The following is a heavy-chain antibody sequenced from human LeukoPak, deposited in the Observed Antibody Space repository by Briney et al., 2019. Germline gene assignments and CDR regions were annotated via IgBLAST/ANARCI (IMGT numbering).Heavy chain of an antibody. CDR1: GFTFSSYW. D-gene: IGHD5-24*01. CDR2: ITNDGSST. Sequence: PGGSLRLSCAASGFTFSSYWMHWVRHAPGKGLVWVSRITNDGSSTSHADSVKGRFTISRDNARNTLYLQMNSLRAEDTAVYYCARGGWPGAFDIWGQGTMVTVSS. CDR3: ARGGWPGAFDI. V-gene: IGHV3-74*01. J-gene: IGHJ3*02.